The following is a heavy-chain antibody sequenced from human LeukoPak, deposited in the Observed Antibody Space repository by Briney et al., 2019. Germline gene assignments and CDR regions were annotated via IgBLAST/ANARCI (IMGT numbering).Heavy chain of an antibody. CDR1: GGTFSSYA. Sequence: SVKVSCKASGGTFSSYAISWVRQAPGQGLEWMGGIIPIFGTANYAQKFQGRVTITADESTSTAYMELSSLRSEDTAVYFCATKQWLVPGDAFDIWGQGTLVTVSS. V-gene: IGHV1-69*13. CDR2: IIPIFGTA. D-gene: IGHD6-19*01. CDR3: ATKQWLVPGDAFDI. J-gene: IGHJ3*02.